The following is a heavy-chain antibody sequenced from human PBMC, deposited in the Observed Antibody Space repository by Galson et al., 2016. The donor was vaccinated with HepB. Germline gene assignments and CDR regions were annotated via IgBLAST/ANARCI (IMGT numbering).Heavy chain of an antibody. CDR3: ARGDPRSLVVPAAMFYYYYGMDV. CDR2: IIPIFGTA. CDR1: GGTFSSYA. Sequence: SVKVSCKASGGTFSSYAISWVRQAPGQGLEWMGGIIPIFGTANYAQKFQGRVTITADESTSTAYMELSSLKSEDTAVYYCARGDPRSLVVPAAMFYYYYGMDVWGQGTTVTVSS. V-gene: IGHV1-69*13. D-gene: IGHD2-2*01. J-gene: IGHJ6*02.